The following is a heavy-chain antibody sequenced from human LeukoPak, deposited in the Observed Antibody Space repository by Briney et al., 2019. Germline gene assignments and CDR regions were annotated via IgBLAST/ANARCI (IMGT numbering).Heavy chain of an antibody. CDR1: GGTFSSYA. CDR3: ARAGGYSYGSPRYYYYYYMDA. CDR2: IIPIFGTA. Sequence: SVKVSCKASGGTFSSYAISWVRQAPGHGLEWMGGIIPIFGTANYAQKFQGRVTITTDESTSTAYMELSSLRSEDTAVYYCARAGGYSYGSPRYYYYYYMDAWGKGTTVTVSS. D-gene: IGHD5-18*01. V-gene: IGHV1-69*05. J-gene: IGHJ6*03.